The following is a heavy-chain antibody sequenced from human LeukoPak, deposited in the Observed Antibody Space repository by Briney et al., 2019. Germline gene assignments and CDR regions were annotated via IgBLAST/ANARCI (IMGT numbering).Heavy chain of an antibody. J-gene: IGHJ2*01. CDR1: GFTFDDYA. V-gene: IGHV3-9*01. Sequence: GRSLRLSCAASGFTFDDYAMHWVRQAPGKGLEWVSGISWNSGSIGYADSVKGRFTISRDNAKNSLYLQMNSLRAEDTALYYCANGVEWPGYFDLWGRGTLVTVSS. CDR3: ANGVEWPGYFDL. CDR2: ISWNSGSI. D-gene: IGHD3-3*01.